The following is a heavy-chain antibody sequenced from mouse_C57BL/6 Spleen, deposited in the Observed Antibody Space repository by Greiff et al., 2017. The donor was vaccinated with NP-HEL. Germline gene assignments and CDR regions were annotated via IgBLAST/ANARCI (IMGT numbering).Heavy chain of an antibody. J-gene: IGHJ4*01. CDR1: GYTFTSYW. CDR2: IHPNSGST. Sequence: QVQLQQSGAELVKPGASVKLSCKASGYTFTSYWMHWVKQRPGQGLEWIGMIHPNSGSTNYNEKFKSKATLTVDKSSSTAYMQLSSLTSEDSAVYYCASSDYGYDVRAMDYWGQGTSVTVSS. D-gene: IGHD2-2*01. V-gene: IGHV1-64*01. CDR3: ASSDYGYDVRAMDY.